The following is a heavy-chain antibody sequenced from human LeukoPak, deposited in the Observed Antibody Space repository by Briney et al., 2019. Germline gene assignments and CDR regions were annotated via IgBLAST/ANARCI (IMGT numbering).Heavy chain of an antibody. D-gene: IGHD6-6*01. V-gene: IGHV1-2*02. CDR3: ARDRIAARNYYYYMDA. J-gene: IGHJ6*03. CDR1: GYTFTGYY. CDR2: INPNSGGT. Sequence: ASVKVSCKASGYTFTGYYMHWVRQAPGQGLEWMGWINPNSGGTNYAQKFQGRVTMTRDTSISTAYMELSRLRSDDTAVYYCARDRIAARNYYYYMDAWGKGTTVTVSS.